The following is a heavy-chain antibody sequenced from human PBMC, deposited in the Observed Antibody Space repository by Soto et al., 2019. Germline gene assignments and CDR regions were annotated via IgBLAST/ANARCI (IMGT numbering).Heavy chain of an antibody. D-gene: IGHD6-19*01. V-gene: IGHV3-7*03. CDR3: AALPQHAVADTGFDP. Sequence: EVKLVESGGGLVQPGGSLRLACAASGINFKIYWMSWVRQAPGKGLEWVANIKPDGSEKYYVDSLKGRFTISRDNAKKSLYLQVISLRAEDTAVYYCAALPQHAVADTGFDPWGQGTLVTVSS. CDR1: GINFKIYW. J-gene: IGHJ5*02. CDR2: IKPDGSEK.